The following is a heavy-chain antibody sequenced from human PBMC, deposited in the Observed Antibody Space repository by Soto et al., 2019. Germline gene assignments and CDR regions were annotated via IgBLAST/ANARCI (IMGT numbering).Heavy chain of an antibody. CDR3: ARDRDSDGDYEDACDI. Sequence: EVQLVESGGGLVKPGGSLRLSGAASGFTFSSYSMNWVRQAPGKGLEWVSSISSSSSYIYYADSVKGRFTISRDNSKNSLYLHMNSLRAEDTAVYYCARDRDSDGDYEDACDIWGQGTMVTVSS. D-gene: IGHD4-17*01. V-gene: IGHV3-21*01. CDR2: ISSSSSYI. CDR1: GFTFSSYS. J-gene: IGHJ3*02.